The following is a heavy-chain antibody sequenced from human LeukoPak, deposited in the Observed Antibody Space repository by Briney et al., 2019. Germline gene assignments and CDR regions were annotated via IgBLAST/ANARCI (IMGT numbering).Heavy chain of an antibody. CDR3: ARDHRTESDGYYFVNELWYFDL. J-gene: IGHJ2*01. Sequence: GASVKVSCKASGYSFRNYGMHWVRQAPGQRLEWMGWINPTNGKTKYSEKFQGRVTISRDTGASTVYMELSSVRSEDTAVYYCARDHRTESDGYYFVNELWYFDLWGRGTLVTVSS. CDR2: INPTNGKT. V-gene: IGHV1-3*01. D-gene: IGHD3-22*01. CDR1: GYSFRNYG.